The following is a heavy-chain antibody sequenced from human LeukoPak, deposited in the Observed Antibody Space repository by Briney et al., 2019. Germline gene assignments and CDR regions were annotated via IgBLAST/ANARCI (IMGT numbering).Heavy chain of an antibody. CDR2: IYHSGST. Sequence: SETLSLTCTVSGGSISSGGYYWSWIRQPPGKGLEWIGYIYHSGSTYYNPSLKSRVTISVDRSKNQFSLKLSSVTAADTAVYYCARGEDMDVWGKGTTVTVSS. CDR1: GGSISSGGYY. CDR3: ARGEDMDV. J-gene: IGHJ6*03. V-gene: IGHV4-30-2*01.